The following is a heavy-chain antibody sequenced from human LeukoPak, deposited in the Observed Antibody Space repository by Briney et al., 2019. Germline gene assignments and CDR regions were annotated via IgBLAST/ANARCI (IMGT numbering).Heavy chain of an antibody. Sequence: PGGSLRLSCAASGLTFSSYWMSWVRQAPGKGQEWVAHIKYDGSEKNYVASVKGRFTISRDNAKNSLYLQMNSLRAEDTAVYYFARDFISVGYWGQGTLVTVSS. V-gene: IGHV3-7*01. CDR2: IKYDGSEK. CDR3: ARDFISVGY. J-gene: IGHJ4*02. CDR1: GLTFSSYW. D-gene: IGHD2-21*01.